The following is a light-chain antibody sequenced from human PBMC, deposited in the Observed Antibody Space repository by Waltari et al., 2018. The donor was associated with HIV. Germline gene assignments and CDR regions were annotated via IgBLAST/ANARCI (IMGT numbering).Light chain of an antibody. Sequence: QVVLTQPPSASASLAASVKLTCTLSSRHIHYAIAWHQPQPPKGPRFLMKLNSDGRHSKGDGIPDRFSGSSSGAERYLTISSLQSEDEADYFCQTWGTGIQVFGGGTRLTVL. CDR3: QTWGTGIQV. CDR2: LNSDGRH. CDR1: SRHIHYA. V-gene: IGLV4-69*01. J-gene: IGLJ2*01.